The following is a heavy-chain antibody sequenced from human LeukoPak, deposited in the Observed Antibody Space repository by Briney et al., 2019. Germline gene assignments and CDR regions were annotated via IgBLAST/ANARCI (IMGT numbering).Heavy chain of an antibody. CDR3: ARGRVATTATPFDY. Sequence: ASVKVSCKVSGYTLTELSKHWVRQAPGKGLEWMGSFDPEDGETIYAQKFQGRVTMTEDTSTGTAYMELTSLRSEDSAVYYCARGRVATTATPFDYWGQGTLVTVSS. D-gene: IGHD2-15*01. V-gene: IGHV1-24*01. CDR1: GYTLTELS. J-gene: IGHJ4*02. CDR2: FDPEDGET.